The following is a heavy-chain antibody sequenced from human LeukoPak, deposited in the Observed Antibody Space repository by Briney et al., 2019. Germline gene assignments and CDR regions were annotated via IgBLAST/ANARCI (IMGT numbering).Heavy chain of an antibody. CDR2: IGPDGSEK. CDR1: GFSFSGTW. CDR3: STDLSHDGGG. V-gene: IGHV3-7*01. J-gene: IGHJ4*02. Sequence: GGSLRLSCTTSGFSFSGTWMTWVRQAPGKGLECVANIGPDGSEKYYTDSVKGRLTVSRDNAKKSVYLQMNSLRVEDTAIYYCSTDLSHDGGGWGRGILVTVSS. D-gene: IGHD2-21*01.